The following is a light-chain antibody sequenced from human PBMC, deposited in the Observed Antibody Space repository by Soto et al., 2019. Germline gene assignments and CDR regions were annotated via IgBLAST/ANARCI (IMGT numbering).Light chain of an antibody. J-gene: IGKJ1*01. V-gene: IGKV1-5*01. CDR1: QSISSW. CDR2: EAT. Sequence: DIQMTQSPSTLSASVGDRVTITCRTSQSISSWLAWYQQKPGKAPRXPIYEATNLQSGVPSRFSGSGSGTDLTLTISCLQSEDFATYYCQQYYSYPRTFGQGTKVDIK. CDR3: QQYYSYPRT.